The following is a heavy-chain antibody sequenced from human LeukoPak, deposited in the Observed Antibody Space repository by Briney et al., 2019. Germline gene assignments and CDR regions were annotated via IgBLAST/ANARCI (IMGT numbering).Heavy chain of an antibody. Sequence: ASVKVSCKASGYTFTGYYMHWVRQAPGQGLEWMGWINPNSGGTNYAQKFQGRVTMTRDTSISTAYMELSRLRSDDTAVYHCARDNTVTSNNFDYWGQGTLVTVSS. CDR1: GYTFTGYY. J-gene: IGHJ4*02. CDR3: ARDNTVTSNNFDY. V-gene: IGHV1-2*02. CDR2: INPNSGGT. D-gene: IGHD4-11*01.